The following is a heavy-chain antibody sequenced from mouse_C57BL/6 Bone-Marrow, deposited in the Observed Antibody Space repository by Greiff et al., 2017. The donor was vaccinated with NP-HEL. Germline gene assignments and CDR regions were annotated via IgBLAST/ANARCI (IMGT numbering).Heavy chain of an antibody. V-gene: IGHV5-4*01. D-gene: IGHD2-4*01. CDR3: ARDRSTMITKGFAY. Sequence: EVMLVESGGGLVKPGGSLKLSCAASGFPFSSYAMSWVRQTPEKRLEWVATISDGGSYTYYPDNVKGRFTISRDNAKNNLYLQMSHLKSEDTAMYYCARDRSTMITKGFAYWGQGTLVTVSA. CDR1: GFPFSSYA. CDR2: ISDGGSYT. J-gene: IGHJ3*01.